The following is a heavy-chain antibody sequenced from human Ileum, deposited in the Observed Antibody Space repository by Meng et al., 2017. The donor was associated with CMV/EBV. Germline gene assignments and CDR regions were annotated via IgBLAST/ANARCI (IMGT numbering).Heavy chain of an antibody. CDR1: GFDFSSYW. CDR3: ARGGGRYEY. Sequence: SLMISCEASGFDFSSYWMSWVRQAPGKGLEWVANIRQDGNEIYYVDSVRGRSTISRDTSKISLYLQMNSLRAEDTAVYYCARGGGRYEYWGQGTLVTVSS. CDR2: IRQDGNEI. V-gene: IGHV3-7*01. J-gene: IGHJ4*02. D-gene: IGHD6-19*01.